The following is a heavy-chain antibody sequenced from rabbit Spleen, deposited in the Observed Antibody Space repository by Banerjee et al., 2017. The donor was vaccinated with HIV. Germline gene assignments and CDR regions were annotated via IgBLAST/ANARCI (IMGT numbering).Heavy chain of an antibody. V-gene: IGHV1S45*01. J-gene: IGHJ3*01. CDR1: GFDFSSYY. CDR3: ARDTGSSFSSYGMDL. Sequence: QEQLKESGGGLVQPGGSLTLSCKASGFDFSSYYMSWVRQAPGKGLEWIACTDISGGNTHYASWAKGRFTISKTSSTTVTLQMTSLTAADTATYFCARDTGSSFSSYGMDLWGQGTLVTVS. D-gene: IGHD8-1*01. CDR2: TDISGGNT.